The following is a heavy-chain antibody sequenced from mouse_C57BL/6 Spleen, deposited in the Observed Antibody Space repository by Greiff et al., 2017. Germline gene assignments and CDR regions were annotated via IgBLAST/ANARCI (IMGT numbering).Heavy chain of an antibody. J-gene: IGHJ2*01. D-gene: IGHD2-12*01. V-gene: IGHV1-26*01. CDR2: INPNNGGT. CDR3: ARSSYEEYYFDY. CDR1: GYTFTDYY. Sequence: VQLQQSGPELVKPGASVKISCKASGYTFTDYYMNWVKQSHGKSLEWIGDINPNNGGTSYNQKFKGKATLTVDKSSSTAYMELRSLTSEDSAVYYCARSSYEEYYFDYWGQGTTLTVSS.